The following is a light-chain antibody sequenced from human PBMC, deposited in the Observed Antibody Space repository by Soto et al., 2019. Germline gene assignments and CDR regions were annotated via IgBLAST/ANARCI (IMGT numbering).Light chain of an antibody. Sequence: QSVLTQPASVSGSLGQSITISCTGSSSDIGAGYRVRWYQQVPGTAPKLLIYDNTNRPSGVPARFSGSKSGTSASLAISGLQAEDEADYYCQSFDKYLSAVVFGGGTKLTVL. CDR2: DNT. CDR3: QSFDKYLSAVV. V-gene: IGLV1-40*01. CDR1: SSDIGAGYR. J-gene: IGLJ2*01.